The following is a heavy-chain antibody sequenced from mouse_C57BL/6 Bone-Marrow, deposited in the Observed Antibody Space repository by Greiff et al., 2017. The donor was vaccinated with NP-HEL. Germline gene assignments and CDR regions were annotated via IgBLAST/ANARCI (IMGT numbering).Heavy chain of an antibody. Sequence: QVHVKQPGAELVRPGSSVKLSCKASGYTFTSYWMHWVKQRPIQGLEWIGNIDPSDSETHYNQKFKDKATLTVDKSSSTAYMQLSSLTSEDSAVYYCARSWGGDYYAMDYWGQGTSVTVSS. V-gene: IGHV1-52*01. CDR3: ARSWGGDYYAMDY. J-gene: IGHJ4*01. D-gene: IGHD4-1*01. CDR2: IDPSDSET. CDR1: GYTFTSYW.